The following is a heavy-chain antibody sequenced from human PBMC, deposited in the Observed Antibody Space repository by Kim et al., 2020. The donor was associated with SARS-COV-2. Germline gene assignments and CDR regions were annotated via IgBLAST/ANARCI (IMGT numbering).Heavy chain of an antibody. CDR3: AKVGYDWSIDY. D-gene: IGHD3-9*01. CDR1: GFSFSNNW. V-gene: IGHV3-74*01. J-gene: IGHJ4*02. CDR2: IDNDGSIT. Sequence: GGSLRLSCAASGFSFSNNWMYWVRQAPGKGLVWASRIDNDGSITNYADSVKGRFIISRDNGKNTLYLQMKSLRAEDTAVYYCAKVGYDWSIDYWGQGTLVTVSS.